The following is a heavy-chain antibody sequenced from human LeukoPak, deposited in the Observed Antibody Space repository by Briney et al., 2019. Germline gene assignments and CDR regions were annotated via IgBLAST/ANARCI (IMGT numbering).Heavy chain of an antibody. CDR3: ARDVRSPMVRGVVFDY. J-gene: IGHJ4*02. CDR2: ISAYNDDT. D-gene: IGHD3-10*01. V-gene: IGHV1-18*01. CDR1: GYTFTSYG. Sequence: ASEKVSCKASGYTFTSYGISWLRQAPGQGLEWMGWISAYNDDTNYVQKLQDRVIMTTDTSTSTVYMELESLRSDDTAVYYCARDVRSPMVRGVVFDYWGQGTLVTVSS.